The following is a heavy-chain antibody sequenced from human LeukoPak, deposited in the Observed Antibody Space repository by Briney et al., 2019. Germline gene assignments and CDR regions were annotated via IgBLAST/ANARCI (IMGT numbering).Heavy chain of an antibody. Sequence: SETLSLTCTVSGGSISSSSYYWGWIRQPPGKGLEWIGRIYYSGSTYYNPSLKSRVTISVDTSKNQFSLKLSSVTAADTAVYYCATVVVTAIYYYYYMDVWGKGTTVTVSS. CDR3: ATVVVTAIYYYYYMDV. CDR1: GGSISSSSYY. V-gene: IGHV4-39*01. D-gene: IGHD2-21*02. J-gene: IGHJ6*03. CDR2: IYYSGST.